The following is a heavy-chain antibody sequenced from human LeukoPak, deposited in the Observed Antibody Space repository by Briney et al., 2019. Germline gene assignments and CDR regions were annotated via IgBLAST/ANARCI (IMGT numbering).Heavy chain of an antibody. CDR2: ISYDGSNK. CDR3: AKSEGRYDAFDI. CDR1: GFTFSSYG. Sequence: GRSLRLSCAASGFTFSSYGMHWVRQAPGKGLEWVAVISYDGSNKYYADSVKGRFTISRDNSKNTLYLQMNSLRAEDTAVYYCAKSEGRYDAFDIWGQGTMVTVSS. V-gene: IGHV3-30*18. J-gene: IGHJ3*02.